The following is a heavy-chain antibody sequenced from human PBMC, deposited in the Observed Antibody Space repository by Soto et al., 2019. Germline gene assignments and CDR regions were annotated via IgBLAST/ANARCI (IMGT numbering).Heavy chain of an antibody. CDR1: GFTFSSYE. V-gene: IGHV3-48*03. Sequence: EVQLVESGGGLVQPGGSLRLSCAASGFTFSSYEMNWVRQAPGKGLEWVSYISSSGSTIYYADSVKGRFTISRDNAKNSLYLQMNSLRAEDTAVYYCARDPSWSSKRGTRFDYWGQGTLVTVSS. CDR3: ARDPSWSSKRGTRFDY. CDR2: ISSSGSTI. J-gene: IGHJ4*02. D-gene: IGHD2-2*01.